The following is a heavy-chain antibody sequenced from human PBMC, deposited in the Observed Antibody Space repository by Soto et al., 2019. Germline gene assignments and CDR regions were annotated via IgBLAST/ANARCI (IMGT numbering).Heavy chain of an antibody. CDR2: INPKSGGT. J-gene: IGHJ6*02. CDR3: ARGYSTDCSNGLCSFFYNHAMDV. Sequence: ASVKVSCKASGYSFTDYHIHWVRQAPGQGLEWLGRINPKSGGTSTAQKFQGWVTMTTDTSISTASMELTRLTSDATSIYYCARGYSTDCSNGLCSFFYNHAMDVWGQGTTVTVSS. CDR1: GYSFTDYH. V-gene: IGHV1-2*04. D-gene: IGHD2-8*01.